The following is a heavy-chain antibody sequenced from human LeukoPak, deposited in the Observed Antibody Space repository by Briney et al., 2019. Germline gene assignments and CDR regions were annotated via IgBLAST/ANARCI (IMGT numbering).Heavy chain of an antibody. V-gene: IGHV3-30-3*01. J-gene: IGHJ3*02. Sequence: GGSLRLSCAASGFTFSGYAMHWVRQAPGKGLEWVAVISYDGSNKYYADSVKGRFTISRDNSKNTLYLQMNSLRAEDTAVYYCARAYSSSWGDAFDIWGQGTMVTVSS. CDR1: GFTFSGYA. D-gene: IGHD6-6*01. CDR3: ARAYSSSWGDAFDI. CDR2: ISYDGSNK.